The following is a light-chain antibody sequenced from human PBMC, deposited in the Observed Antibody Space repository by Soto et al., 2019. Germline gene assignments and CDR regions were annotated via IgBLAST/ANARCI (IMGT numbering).Light chain of an antibody. CDR1: QSISTW. J-gene: IGKJ4*01. CDR3: QQYKSYPLT. CDR2: KAS. V-gene: IGKV1-5*03. Sequence: DSQMTPSPSTLSASVGDRVTITCRASQSISTWLAWYQQKPGKAPKLLISKASSLESGVPSRFSGSGSGTEFTLTISSLQPDDFATYSCQQYKSYPLTFGGGTKVDIK.